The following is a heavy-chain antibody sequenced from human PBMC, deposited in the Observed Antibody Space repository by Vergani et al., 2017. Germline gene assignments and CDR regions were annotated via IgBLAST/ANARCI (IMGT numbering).Heavy chain of an antibody. CDR2: IIPILGIA. CDR1: GGTFSSYT. D-gene: IGHD3-22*01. Sequence: QVQLVQSGAEVKKPGSSVKVSCKASGGTFSSYTISWVRQAPGQGLEWMGRIIPILGIANYAQKFQGRVTITADKSTSTAYMELSSLRSEDTAVYYCARGDYYDSSGYSGLDYWGQGTLVTVSS. CDR3: ARGDYYDSSGYSGLDY. V-gene: IGHV1-69*02. J-gene: IGHJ4*02.